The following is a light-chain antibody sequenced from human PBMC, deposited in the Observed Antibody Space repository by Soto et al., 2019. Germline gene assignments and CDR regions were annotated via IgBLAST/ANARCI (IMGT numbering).Light chain of an antibody. CDR3: QQRSSWPIT. Sequence: EIVLTQSPGTLSLSPGERATLCCRASQSVTSYLAWYQQRPGQAPRLLINDASRRATGIPDRFSGSGSGADFTLTISSLEPEDFAVYYCQQRSSWPITFGQGTRLEIK. J-gene: IGKJ5*01. CDR1: QSVTSY. V-gene: IGKV3-11*01. CDR2: DAS.